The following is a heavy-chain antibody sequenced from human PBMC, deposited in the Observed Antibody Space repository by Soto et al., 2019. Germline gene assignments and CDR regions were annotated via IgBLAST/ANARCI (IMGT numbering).Heavy chain of an antibody. J-gene: IGHJ4*02. CDR2: ISYDGRNT. V-gene: IGHV3-30*18. Sequence: GGALRLSWAASGFTFRSYGMHWSRQAPGRGLEWGAVISYDGRNTYYADCVKGRFTVSRDKSKNALFLQLDSLRVEDTAIYYCAKDLSSLGWLALGAPFDSWGPGTLVTVSS. D-gene: IGHD3-22*01. CDR1: GFTFRSYG. CDR3: AKDLSSLGWLALGAPFDS.